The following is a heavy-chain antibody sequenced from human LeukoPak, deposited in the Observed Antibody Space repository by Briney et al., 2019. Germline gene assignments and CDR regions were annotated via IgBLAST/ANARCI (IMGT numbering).Heavy chain of an antibody. CDR3: ARDMDTGPDLFDY. CDR1: GYTFTDYY. D-gene: IGHD5-18*01. Sequence: ASVKVSCKASGYTFTDYYLHWVRQAPGQGLEWMGWINPNSGDTDYAQKFQGRVTMTRDTSISTAYMELSRLRYDDTAAYYCARDMDTGPDLFDYWGQGTLVTVSS. J-gene: IGHJ4*02. V-gene: IGHV1-2*02. CDR2: INPNSGDT.